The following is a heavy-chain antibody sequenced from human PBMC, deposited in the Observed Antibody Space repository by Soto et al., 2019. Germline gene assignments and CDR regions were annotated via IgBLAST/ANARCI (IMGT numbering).Heavy chain of an antibody. CDR3: ARGGIAARPSQFDY. J-gene: IGHJ4*02. Sequence: QVQLVQSGAEVKKPGSSVKVSCKASGGTFSSYAISWVRQAPGQGLEWMGGTIPIIGTANYAQKFQGRVTITADESTSRAYMELSSLRSEDTDVYYCARGGIAARPSQFDYWGQGTLVTVSS. V-gene: IGHV1-69*01. CDR2: TIPIIGTA. CDR1: GGTFSSYA. D-gene: IGHD6-6*01.